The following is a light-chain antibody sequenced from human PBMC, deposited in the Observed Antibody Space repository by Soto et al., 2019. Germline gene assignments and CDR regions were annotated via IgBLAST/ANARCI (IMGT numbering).Light chain of an antibody. J-gene: IGLJ3*02. CDR3: FSYAGSSIWV. V-gene: IGLV2-23*02. CDR1: RSDIGSYNN. CDR2: GVT. Sequence: QSALTQPASVSGSPGQSITISCTGTRSDIGSYNNVAWYQKHPGKAPRVMIFGVTKRPSGISNRFFGSKSGSTASLTISGLQAEDGADYFCFSYAGSSIWVFGGGTKLTVL.